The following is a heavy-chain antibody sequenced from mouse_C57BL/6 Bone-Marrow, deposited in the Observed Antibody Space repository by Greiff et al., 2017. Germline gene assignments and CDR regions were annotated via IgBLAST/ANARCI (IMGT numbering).Heavy chain of an antibody. CDR2: INPNNGGT. D-gene: IGHD2-4*01. V-gene: IGHV1-26*01. J-gene: IGHJ2*01. Sequence: VQLQQSGPELVKPGASVKISCKASGYTFTDYYMNWVKQSHGKSLEWIGDINPNNGGTSYNQKFKGKATLTVDKSSSTAYMELRSLTSEDSAVYYWAMVYYDYDGGYFDYWGQGTTLTVSS. CDR3: AMVYYDYDGGYFDY. CDR1: GYTFTDYY.